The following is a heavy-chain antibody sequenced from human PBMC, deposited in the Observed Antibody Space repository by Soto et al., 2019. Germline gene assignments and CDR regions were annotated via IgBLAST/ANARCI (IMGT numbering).Heavy chain of an antibody. CDR3: ARVGYCSSTPCWPIGYFEY. V-gene: IGHV4-59*01. CDR2: IFSSGST. CDR1: GDSISSFY. J-gene: IGHJ4*02. D-gene: IGHD2-2*01. Sequence: QVQLQESGPGLVKPSETLSLTCTVSGDSISSFYWTWIRQPPGKGLEWVGYIFSSGSTNYNPSLKSRVTISVDNSENQFSLKLTSVTAADTAVYYCARVGYCSSTPCWPIGYFEYWGQGTLVTVSS.